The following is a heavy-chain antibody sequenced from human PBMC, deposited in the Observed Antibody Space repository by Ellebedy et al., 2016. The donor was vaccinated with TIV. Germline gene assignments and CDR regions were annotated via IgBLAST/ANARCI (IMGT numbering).Heavy chain of an antibody. Sequence: PGGSLRLSCAASGFTFSVYAMHWVRQAPGKGLEWVAIISYDGNNENYADSVRGRFTISRDNSENTLYLQMNSLRSEDTATYFCVRDQAPAYCSGGRCYIAGIDYWGQGTLVTVSA. CDR3: VRDQAPAYCSGGRCYIAGIDY. V-gene: IGHV3-30*04. D-gene: IGHD2-15*01. CDR2: ISYDGNNE. J-gene: IGHJ4*02. CDR1: GFTFSVYA.